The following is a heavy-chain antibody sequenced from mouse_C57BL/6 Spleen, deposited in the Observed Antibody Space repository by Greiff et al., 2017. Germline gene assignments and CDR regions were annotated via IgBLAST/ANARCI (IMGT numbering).Heavy chain of an antibody. J-gene: IGHJ2*02. CDR1: GYSITSDY. CDR2: ISYSGST. V-gene: IGHV3-8*01. Sequence: VQLKESGPGLAKPSQTLYLTCSVTGYSITSDYWNWIRKFPGNNLEYMGYISYSGSTYYNPSLKSRISITRDTSKNQEYLQLNSGTTEDTATYYLARLGDGYYLYYWGQGTSLTVSS. D-gene: IGHD2-3*01. CDR3: ARLGDGYYLYY.